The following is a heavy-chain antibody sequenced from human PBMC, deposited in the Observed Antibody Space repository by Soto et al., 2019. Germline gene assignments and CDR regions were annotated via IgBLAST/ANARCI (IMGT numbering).Heavy chain of an antibody. Sequence: PSETLSLTCAVSGASISSSNWWSWVRQPPGKGLEWIGEIYHSGSTYYNPSLKSRVTISVDRSKNQFSLKLNSVTAADTAVYFCARNYDRNGYYYPSYFDYWGQGTLVTVSS. D-gene: IGHD3-22*01. CDR3: ARNYDRNGYYYPSYFDY. J-gene: IGHJ4*02. CDR1: GASISSSNW. V-gene: IGHV4-4*02. CDR2: IYHSGST.